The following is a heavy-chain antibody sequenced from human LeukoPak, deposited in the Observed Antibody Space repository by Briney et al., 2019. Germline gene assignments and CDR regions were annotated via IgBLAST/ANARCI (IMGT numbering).Heavy chain of an antibody. Sequence: GESLKISCKGSGYSFTSYWIGWVRQMPGKGLEWMGIIYPGDSDTRYSPSFQGQVTISADESITTAFLQWGSLKASDTAMYYCARGNFRDYFDYWGQGTLVTVSS. J-gene: IGHJ4*02. V-gene: IGHV5-51*01. CDR2: IYPGDSDT. CDR3: ARGNFRDYFDY. CDR1: GYSFTSYW.